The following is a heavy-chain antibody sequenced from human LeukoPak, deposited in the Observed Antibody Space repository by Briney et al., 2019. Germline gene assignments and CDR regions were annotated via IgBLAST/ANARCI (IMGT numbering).Heavy chain of an antibody. V-gene: IGHV1-18*01. CDR2: ITTYNGYT. D-gene: IGHD1-26*01. CDR1: GYTFTNYG. Sequence: GASVKVSCKASGYTFTNYGISWMRQAPGQALEWVGGITTYNGYTNYAQKFQGRVTMTTDTSTSTAYMELRSLRADDAAVYYCARLSGSYYIFDYWGQGTLVTVSS. CDR3: ARLSGSYYIFDY. J-gene: IGHJ4*02.